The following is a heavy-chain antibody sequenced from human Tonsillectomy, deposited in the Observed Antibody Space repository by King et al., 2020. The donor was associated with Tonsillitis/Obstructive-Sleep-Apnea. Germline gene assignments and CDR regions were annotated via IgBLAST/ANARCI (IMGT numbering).Heavy chain of an antibody. CDR3: ARGGASYGSSTGFDY. CDR1: GFTVSSNY. V-gene: IGHV3-53*01. J-gene: IGHJ4*01. Sequence: VQLVESGGGLIQPGGSLRLSCAASGFTVSSNYMSWVRQAPGKGLEWVSVIYSGGSTYYADSVKGRFTISRDNSKNTLYLQMNSLRGEETAVYYCARGGASYGSSTGFDYWGHGTLVTVSS. CDR2: IYSGGST. D-gene: IGHD6-6*01.